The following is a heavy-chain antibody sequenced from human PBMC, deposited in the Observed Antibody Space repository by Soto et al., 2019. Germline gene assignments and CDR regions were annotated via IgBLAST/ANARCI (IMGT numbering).Heavy chain of an antibody. V-gene: IGHV4-4*07. CDR1: GGSISNYY. J-gene: IGHJ5*02. CDR2: IYTSGNT. CDR3: ARDDHGENGRAFDP. D-gene: IGHD4-17*01. Sequence: SETLSLTCTVSGGSISNYYWSWIRQPAGKGLEWIGRIYTSGNTNYNPSLKGRVTMSVDMSKNQFSLKLSSVAAADTAVYYCARDDHGENGRAFDPWGQGTLVTVSS.